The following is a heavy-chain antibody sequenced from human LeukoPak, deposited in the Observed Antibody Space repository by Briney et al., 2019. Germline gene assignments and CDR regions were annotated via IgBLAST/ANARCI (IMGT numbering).Heavy chain of an antibody. CDR2: FYYIGST. CDR3: ARVLYGDFDY. CDR1: GDSISSSSYS. D-gene: IGHD4-17*01. J-gene: IGHJ4*02. Sequence: PSETLSLTCTVSGDSISSSSYSWAWIRQSPGKGLEWIANFYYIGSTYYNPSLKSRVTVSGDTSKNQVSLNLTSVTAVDTAVYYCARVLYGDFDYWGQGTLVTVSS. V-gene: IGHV4-39*07.